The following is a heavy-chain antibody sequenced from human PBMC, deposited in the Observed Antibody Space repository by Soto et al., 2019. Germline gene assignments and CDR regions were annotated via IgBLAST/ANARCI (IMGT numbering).Heavy chain of an antibody. Sequence: PGESLKISCKGSGYSFTSYWISWVRQMPGKGLEWMGRIDPSDSYTNYSPSFQGHVTISADKSISTAYLQWSSLKVSDTAMYYCARHLDPYSSSWYSRGYYYYGMDVWGQGTTVTVSS. CDR1: GYSFTSYW. CDR3: ARHLDPYSSSWYSRGYYYYGMDV. CDR2: IDPSDSYT. V-gene: IGHV5-10-1*01. J-gene: IGHJ6*02. D-gene: IGHD6-13*01.